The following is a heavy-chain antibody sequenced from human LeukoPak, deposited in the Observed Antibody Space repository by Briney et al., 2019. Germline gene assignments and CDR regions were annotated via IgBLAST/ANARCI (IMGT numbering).Heavy chain of an antibody. CDR1: GFTFSNHW. Sequence: GGSLRLSCAASGFTFSNHWMHWVRQAPGKGLMWVSRISRGASRTDYADSVKGRFTISRDDAKNTLYLQVNSLRVEDTAVYYCARGRPHGNDYWGQGTLVTVSS. D-gene: IGHD4-23*01. V-gene: IGHV3-74*01. CDR3: ARGRPHGNDY. J-gene: IGHJ4*02. CDR2: ISRGASRT.